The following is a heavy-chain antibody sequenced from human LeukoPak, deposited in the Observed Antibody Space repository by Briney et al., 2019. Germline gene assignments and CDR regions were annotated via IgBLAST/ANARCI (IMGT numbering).Heavy chain of an antibody. V-gene: IGHV5-51*01. CDR1: GYSFTSYW. J-gene: IGHJ6*02. CDR3: ASSGYSYGPGFYYGMDV. D-gene: IGHD5-18*01. CDR2: IYPGDSDT. Sequence: PGESLKISCKGSGYSFTSYWIGWVRQMPGKGLEWMGIIYPGDSDTRYSPSFQGQVTISADKSISTAYLQWSSLKASDTAMYYCASSGYSYGPGFYYGMDVWGQGTTVTVSS.